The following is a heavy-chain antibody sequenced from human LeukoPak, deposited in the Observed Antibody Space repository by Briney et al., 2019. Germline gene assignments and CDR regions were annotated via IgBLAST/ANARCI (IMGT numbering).Heavy chain of an antibody. D-gene: IGHD6-19*01. CDR2: ISGPGGST. V-gene: IGHV3-23*01. Sequence: GGSLRLSCAASGFTFSTYGMSWVRQAPGKGLAWVSAISGPGGSTYYADSVKGRFTISRDKSKNTLYVQMNSLRVDDTAVYYCAKRGAHSSGNYRDYWGQGTLVTVSS. J-gene: IGHJ4*02. CDR3: AKRGAHSSGNYRDY. CDR1: GFTFSTYG.